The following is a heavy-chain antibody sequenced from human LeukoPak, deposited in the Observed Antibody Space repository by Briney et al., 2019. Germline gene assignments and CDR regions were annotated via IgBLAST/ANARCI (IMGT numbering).Heavy chain of an antibody. D-gene: IGHD1-26*01. V-gene: IGHV3-15*01. Sequence: GGSLRLSCAASGFTFSDAWMSWVRQAPGKGLEWVGHIKSKTGGGTTHYAAPVKGRFSISRDDSKNTVYLQMNSLKTEDTAVYYCTRVGTTWFHSWGQGTLVTVSS. J-gene: IGHJ5*01. CDR1: GFTFSDAW. CDR2: IKSKTGGGTT. CDR3: TRVGTTWFHS.